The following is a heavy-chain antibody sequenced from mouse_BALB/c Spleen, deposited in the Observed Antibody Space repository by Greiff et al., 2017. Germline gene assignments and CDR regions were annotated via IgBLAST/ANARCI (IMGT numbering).Heavy chain of an antibody. CDR1: GFTFSSYA. CDR3: ARDRDYGSSYRYWYFDV. J-gene: IGHJ1*01. V-gene: IGHV5-9-4*01. CDR2: ISSGGSYT. D-gene: IGHD1-1*01. Sequence: EVMLVESGGGLVKPGGSLKLSCAASGFTFSSYAKSWVRQSPEKRLEWVAEISSGGSYTYYPDTVPGRFTISRDNAKNPLSLEMSSLRSEDTAMYYCARDRDYGSSYRYWYFDVWGAGTTVTVSS.